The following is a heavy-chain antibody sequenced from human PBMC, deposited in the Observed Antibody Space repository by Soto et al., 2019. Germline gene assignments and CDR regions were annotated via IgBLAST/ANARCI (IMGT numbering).Heavy chain of an antibody. CDR1: GDSVSSKSGA. J-gene: IGHJ4*02. V-gene: IGHV6-1*01. CDR3: ARTQSVFDY. CDR2: TYYRSKWYN. Sequence: SQTLSLTCAISGDSVSSKSGAWNWIRQSPSRGLEWLGRTYYRSKWYNEYAVSVKGRITINPDTSKNRFSLQLNSVTPEDSAVYYCARTQSVFDYWGQGTQVTVSS.